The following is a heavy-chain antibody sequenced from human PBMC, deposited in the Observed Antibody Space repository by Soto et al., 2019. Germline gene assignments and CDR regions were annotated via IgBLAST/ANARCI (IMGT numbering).Heavy chain of an antibody. V-gene: IGHV4-4*02. CDR1: GGSISSSNW. CDR2: IYHSGST. Sequence: SETLSLTCAVSGGSISSSNWWSWVRQPPGKGLEWIGEIYHSGSTNYNPSLKSRVTISVDKSKNQFSLKLSSVTAADTAVDYCARAFTSSSWYDYYYYGMDVWGQGTKVTVSS. J-gene: IGHJ6*02. D-gene: IGHD6-13*01. CDR3: ARAFTSSSWYDYYYYGMDV.